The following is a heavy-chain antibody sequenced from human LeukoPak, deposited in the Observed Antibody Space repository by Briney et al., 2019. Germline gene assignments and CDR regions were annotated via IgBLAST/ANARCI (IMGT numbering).Heavy chain of an antibody. J-gene: IGHJ4*02. V-gene: IGHV4-4*07. CDR1: GGSISSYY. CDR3: ARGPLGSGYFDS. CDR2: IYTSGST. Sequence: SETLSLTCTVSGGSISSYYWSWIRQPAGKGLEWIGRIYTSGSTNYNPSLKSRLTMSVDTSKNQFSLKLTSVTAADTAVYYCARGPLGSGYFDSWGQGILVTVSS. D-gene: IGHD3-10*01.